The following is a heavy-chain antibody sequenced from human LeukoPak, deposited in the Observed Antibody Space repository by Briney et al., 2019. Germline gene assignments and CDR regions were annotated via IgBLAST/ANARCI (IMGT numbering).Heavy chain of an antibody. CDR1: GFTFSSYA. CDR3: ARDSKSVKLAFDI. V-gene: IGHV3-23*01. J-gene: IGHJ3*02. D-gene: IGHD4-17*01. CDR2: ISGSGGST. Sequence: GGSLRLSCAASGFTFSSYAMSWVRQAPGKGLEWVSAISGSGGSTYYADSVKGRFTISRDNSKNTLYLQMNSLRAEDTAVYYCARDSKSVKLAFDIWGQGTMVTVSS.